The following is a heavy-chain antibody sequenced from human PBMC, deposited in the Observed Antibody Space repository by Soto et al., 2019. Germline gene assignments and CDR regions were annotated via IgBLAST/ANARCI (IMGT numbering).Heavy chain of an antibody. CDR1: GYSIRRGYY. J-gene: IGHJ6*02. CDR2: IYHSANT. V-gene: IGHV4-38-2*01. Sequence: PSETLSLTCVVSGYSIRRGYYWGWVRQPPGKGLEWIGSIYHSANTFYNPSLKSRVTISADTSKNQFSLKLSSVTAADTAVDYCARATSGDSWFYYFYGMDDWGQGTTVTVSS. CDR3: ARATSGDSWFYYFYGMDD. D-gene: IGHD2-21*02.